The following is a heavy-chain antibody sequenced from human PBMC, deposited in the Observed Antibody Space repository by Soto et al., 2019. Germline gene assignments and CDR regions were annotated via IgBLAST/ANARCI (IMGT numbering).Heavy chain of an antibody. J-gene: IGHJ6*02. CDR2: IIPIFGTA. CDR1: GGTFSSYA. V-gene: IGHV1-69*13. D-gene: IGHD2-15*01. CDR3: ARGSGYCSGGSCYAPYYYYYGMHV. Sequence: GASVKVSCKASGGTFSSYAISWVRQAPGQGLEWMGGIIPIFGTANYAQKFQGRVTITADESTSTAYMELSSLRSEDTAVYYCARGSGYCSGGSCYAPYYYYYGMHVWAQGTTVTVSS.